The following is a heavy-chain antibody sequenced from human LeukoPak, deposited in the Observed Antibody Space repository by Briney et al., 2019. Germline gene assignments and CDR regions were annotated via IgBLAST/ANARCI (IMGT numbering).Heavy chain of an antibody. J-gene: IGHJ4*02. CDR1: GFTFDDYG. Sequence: GGSLRLSCAASGFTFDDYGMSWVRQTPGKGLEWVANIKQDGSEKYYVDSVKGRFTISRDNAKNSLYLQMNSLRAEDTALYYCARDYSSGTTWDHWGQGTLVTVSS. CDR3: ARDYSSGTTWDH. V-gene: IGHV3-7*01. D-gene: IGHD3-10*01. CDR2: IKQDGSEK.